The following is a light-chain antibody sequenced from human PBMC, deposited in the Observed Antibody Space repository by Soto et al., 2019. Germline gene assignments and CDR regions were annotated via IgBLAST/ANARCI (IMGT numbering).Light chain of an antibody. CDR2: ATS. CDR1: QSISSRY. J-gene: IGKJ1*01. Sequence: EIVLTQSPGTLSLSPGERATLSCRTSQSISSRYLAWSQQKPGQAPRLLISATSSRATGVPDRFSGSGSGNDFTLTITSLEPDDSAVYYCHQFVCSPPAWAFGQGTKVEIK. CDR3: HQFVCSPPAWA. V-gene: IGKV3-20*01.